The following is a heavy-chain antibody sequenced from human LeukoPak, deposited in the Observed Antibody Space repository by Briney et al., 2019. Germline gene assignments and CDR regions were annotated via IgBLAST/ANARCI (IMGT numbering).Heavy chain of an antibody. V-gene: IGHV4-39*01. CDR1: GGSTSSSSYY. D-gene: IGHD6-13*01. CDR2: IYYGGST. Sequence: SETLSLTCTVSGGSTSSSSYYWGWIRQPPGKGLEWIGSIYYGGSTYYNPSLKSRVTISVDTSKNQFSLKLSSVTAADTAVYYCARRIAAEAAGDLWGQGTLVTVSS. CDR3: ARRIAAEAAGDL. J-gene: IGHJ4*02.